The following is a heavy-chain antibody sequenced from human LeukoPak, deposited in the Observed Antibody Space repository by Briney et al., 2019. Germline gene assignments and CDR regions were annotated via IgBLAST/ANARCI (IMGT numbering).Heavy chain of an antibody. V-gene: IGHV1-2*02. Sequence: GASVKVSCKASRYTFTGYYMHWVRQAPGQGLEWMGWINPNSGGTNYAQKFQGRVTMTRDTSISTAYMELSRLRSDDTAVYYCARASSWYYYGMDVWGQGTTVTVSS. CDR2: INPNSGGT. CDR1: RYTFTGYY. J-gene: IGHJ6*02. CDR3: ARASSWYYYGMDV. D-gene: IGHD3-10*01.